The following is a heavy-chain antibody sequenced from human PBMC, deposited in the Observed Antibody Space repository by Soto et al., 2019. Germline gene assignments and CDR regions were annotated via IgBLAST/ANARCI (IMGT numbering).Heavy chain of an antibody. Sequence: SETLSLTCTVSGGCISSGDYYWSWIRQPPGKGLEWIGYIYYSGSTYYNPSLKSRVTISVDTSKNKFSLNLSSVTAVHTAVYYCARARKSQYYDFWSGYFDAFDMWGQGTMVNVSS. D-gene: IGHD3-3*01. J-gene: IGHJ3*02. CDR1: GGCISSGDYY. V-gene: IGHV4-30-4*01. CDR2: IYYSGST. CDR3: ARARKSQYYDFWSGYFDAFDM.